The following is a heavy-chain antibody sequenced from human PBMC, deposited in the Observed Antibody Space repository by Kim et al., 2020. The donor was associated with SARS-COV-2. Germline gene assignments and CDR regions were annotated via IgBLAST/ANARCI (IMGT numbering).Heavy chain of an antibody. Sequence: SETLSLTCAVSGGFINSAGHTWSWIRQPPGKGLEWIGYIYHRGSTHYNPSLKTRVTISVDTSKNEFYLKLTSVTAADTAIYFCARATYVSAGCAYQDAFDVCGQRRIFTVS. J-gene: IGHJ3*01. CDR3: ARATYVSAGCAYQDAFDV. D-gene: IGHD2-21*01. V-gene: IGHV4-30-2*01. CDR1: GGFINSAGHT. CDR2: IYHRGST.